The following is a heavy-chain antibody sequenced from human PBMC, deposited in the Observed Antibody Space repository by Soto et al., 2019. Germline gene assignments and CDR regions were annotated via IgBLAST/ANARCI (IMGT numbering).Heavy chain of an antibody. CDR3: AKDGGSRFGELFDYYYYYGMDV. V-gene: IGHV3-21*04. Sequence: GGSLRLSCAASGFTFSSYSMNWVRQATGKGLEWVSSISSSSSCISYADSVKGRFTISRDNSKNTLYLQMNSLRAEDTAVYYCAKDGGSRFGELFDYYYYYGMDVWGQGTTVTVSS. J-gene: IGHJ6*02. CDR2: ISSSSSCI. D-gene: IGHD3-10*01. CDR1: GFTFSSYS.